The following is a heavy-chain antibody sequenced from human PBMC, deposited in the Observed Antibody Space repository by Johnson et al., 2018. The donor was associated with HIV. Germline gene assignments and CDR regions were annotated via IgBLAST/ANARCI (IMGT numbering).Heavy chain of an antibody. J-gene: IGHJ3*02. V-gene: IGHV3-43*02. Sequence: EVQLVESGGGLVQPGGSLRLSCAASGFTFSSYAMHWVRQGPGRGLEWVSLIRDGGLTFYADSVKGRFTISRDTSTNSLYLQMNSLRAEDTALYYCARDPSTAAADSKDAFDIWGQGTMVTVSS. CDR3: ARDPSTAAADSKDAFDI. CDR2: IRDGGLT. CDR1: GFTFSSYA. D-gene: IGHD6-13*01.